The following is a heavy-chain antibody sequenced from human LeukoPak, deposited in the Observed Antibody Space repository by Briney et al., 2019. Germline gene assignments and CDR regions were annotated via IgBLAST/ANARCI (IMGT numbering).Heavy chain of an antibody. D-gene: IGHD3-3*01. CDR3: ASGAPRGRKEWSKRGTLDY. V-gene: IGHV4-39*01. Sequence: PSETLSLTCTASGGSISSSSYYWGWIRQPPGKGLEWIGSIYYSGSTYYNPSLKSRVTISVDTSKNQFSLKLSSVTAADTAVYYCASGAPRGRKEWSKRGTLDYWGQGTLVTVSS. J-gene: IGHJ4*02. CDR1: GGSISSSSYY. CDR2: IYYSGST.